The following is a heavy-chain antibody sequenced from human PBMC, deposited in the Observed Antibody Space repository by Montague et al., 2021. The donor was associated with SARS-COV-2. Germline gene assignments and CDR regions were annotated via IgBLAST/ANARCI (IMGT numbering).Heavy chain of an antibody. CDR1: GFSLSTSGMC. CDR3: ARTQIVDIYYYYGMDV. J-gene: IGHJ6*02. Sequence: PALVKPTQTLTLTCTFSGFSLSTSGMCVSRIRQPPGKALEWLALIDWDDDKYYSTSLKTRLTISKDTSKNQVVLTMTNMDPVDTATYYCARTQIVDIYYYYGMDVWGQGTTVTVSS. CDR2: IDWDDDK. D-gene: IGHD5-12*01. V-gene: IGHV2-70*01.